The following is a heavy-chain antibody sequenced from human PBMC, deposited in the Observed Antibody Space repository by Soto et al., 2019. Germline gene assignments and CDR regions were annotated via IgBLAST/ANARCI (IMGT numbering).Heavy chain of an antibody. Sequence: QVQLVESGGGVVQPGRSLRLSCVASGFTFNHYGMNWVRQAPGKGLEWVAVIWYDGIKKYYADSVKGRFTISRDNSKNTLYLQMNSLRAEDTAVYYCTRWAGSSTSVRFDPWGQGTLVTVSS. CDR1: GFTFNHYG. D-gene: IGHD6-13*01. J-gene: IGHJ5*02. V-gene: IGHV3-33*01. CDR2: IWYDGIKK. CDR3: TRWAGSSTSVRFDP.